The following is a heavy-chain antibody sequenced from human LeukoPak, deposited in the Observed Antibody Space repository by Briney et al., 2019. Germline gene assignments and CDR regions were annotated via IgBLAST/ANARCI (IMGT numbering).Heavy chain of an antibody. D-gene: IGHD1-7*01. CDR3: ARESITGTTNDY. V-gene: IGHV3-7*01. Sequence: GGSLRLSCAASGFIFSTYWMSWVRQAPGKGLEWVANIKEDGSEKYYVDSVKGRFTISRDNAKNSLYLQMNSLRAEDTAVYYCARESITGTTNDYWGQGTLVTVSS. CDR2: IKEDGSEK. J-gene: IGHJ4*02. CDR1: GFIFSTYW.